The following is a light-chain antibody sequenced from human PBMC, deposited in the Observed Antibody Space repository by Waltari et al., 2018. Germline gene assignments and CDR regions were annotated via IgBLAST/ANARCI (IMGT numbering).Light chain of an antibody. CDR2: AAS. CDR1: QSIGKY. CDR3: QNHERLPAT. J-gene: IGKJ1*01. Sequence: EVVLTQSPGTLSLSPGERATLSCRASQSIGKYLVWYQQRPGQAPRLLIYAASTRATGIPDRFSGSGYRTDFSLTISRLEPEDFAVYYCQNHERLPATFGQGTKVEIK. V-gene: IGKV3-20*01.